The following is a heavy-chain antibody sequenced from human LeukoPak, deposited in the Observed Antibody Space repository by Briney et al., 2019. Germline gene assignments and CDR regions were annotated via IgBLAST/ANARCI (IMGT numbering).Heavy chain of an antibody. Sequence: GGSLRLSCAASGFTFSSYGMHWVRQAPGKGLEWVSSISSTCAYIYYADSVKGRFTISRDNVDNVVYLQMNSLGAEDTAVYYCARVAVSGPTGWFDSWGQGTLVIVSS. CDR3: ARVAVSGPTGWFDS. CDR2: ISSTCAYI. V-gene: IGHV3-21*01. D-gene: IGHD2-8*02. J-gene: IGHJ5*01. CDR1: GFTFSSYG.